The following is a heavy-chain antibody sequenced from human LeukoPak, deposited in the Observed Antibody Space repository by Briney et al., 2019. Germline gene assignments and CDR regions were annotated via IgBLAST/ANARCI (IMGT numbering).Heavy chain of an antibody. CDR3: ARVVAVVVTGIFDV. V-gene: IGHV3-11*04. D-gene: IGHD2-15*01. J-gene: IGHJ3*01. Sequence: GGSLRLSCAASGLRFSDYYVSWIRQAPGKGLQWVSYISSGGDIMHYADSVKGRFTSSRDNAKNSMYLQMNRLKDEDTAMYYCARVVAVVVTGIFDVWGQGTMVAVSS. CDR1: GLRFSDYY. CDR2: ISSGGDIM.